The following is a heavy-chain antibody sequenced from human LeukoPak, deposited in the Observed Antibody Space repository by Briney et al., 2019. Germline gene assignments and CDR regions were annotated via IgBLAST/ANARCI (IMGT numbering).Heavy chain of an antibody. D-gene: IGHD6-19*01. J-gene: IGHJ4*02. CDR2: ISGSGSTT. Sequence: GGSLRVSCAASGFTFSSYAMSWVRQAPGKGLEWVSTISGSGSTTYYADSVKGRFTISRDNSKNTLYLQVSSLRADDTATYYCAKVHPYSSGFHFDYWGQGTLVTVSS. CDR1: GFTFSSYA. CDR3: AKVHPYSSGFHFDY. V-gene: IGHV3-23*01.